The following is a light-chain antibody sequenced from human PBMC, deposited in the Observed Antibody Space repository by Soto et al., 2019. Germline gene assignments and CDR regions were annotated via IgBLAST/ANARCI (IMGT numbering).Light chain of an antibody. V-gene: IGKV3-15*01. CDR2: SAS. CDR1: QSVSSN. Sequence: EIVMTQSPATLSVSPGERATLSCRASQSVSSNLTWYQQKPGQAPRLLIYSASTRATGIPARFSGSGSGTDFTLTISSLQPEDFAVYYCQQYNNWLMYTFGQGTKLEIK. CDR3: QQYNNWLMYT. J-gene: IGKJ2*01.